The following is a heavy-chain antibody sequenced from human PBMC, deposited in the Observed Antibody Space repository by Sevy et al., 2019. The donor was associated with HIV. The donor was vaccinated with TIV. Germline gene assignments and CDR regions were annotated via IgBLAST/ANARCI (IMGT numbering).Heavy chain of an antibody. CDR3: AKAGVGCSSTSCSWFDP. CDR1: GFTFDDYA. D-gene: IGHD2-2*01. CDR2: ISWDGGST. V-gene: IGHV3-43D*04. J-gene: IGHJ5*02. Sequence: GSLRLSCAASGFTFDDYAMHWVRQAPGKGLEWVSLISWDGGSTYYAASVKGRFTISRDNSKNSLYLQMNSLRAEDTALYYCAKAGVGCSSTSCSWFDPWGQGTLVTVSS.